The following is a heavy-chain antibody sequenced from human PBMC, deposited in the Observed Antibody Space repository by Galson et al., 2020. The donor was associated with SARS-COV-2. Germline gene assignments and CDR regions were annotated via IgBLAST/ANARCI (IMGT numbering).Heavy chain of an antibody. CDR1: GFTFSNFG. Sequence: GESLKISCAASGFTFSNFGMHWVRQAPGKGLEWVAVISTDGNNKYDSDSVKGRFTISRDNSNNTLYLQMNSLRPEDTAVYYCARGLRLGELSDYYYYGMDVWGQGTTVTVSS. J-gene: IGHJ6*02. D-gene: IGHD3-16*02. CDR2: ISTDGNNK. V-gene: IGHV3-30*03. CDR3: ARGLRLGELSDYYYYGMDV.